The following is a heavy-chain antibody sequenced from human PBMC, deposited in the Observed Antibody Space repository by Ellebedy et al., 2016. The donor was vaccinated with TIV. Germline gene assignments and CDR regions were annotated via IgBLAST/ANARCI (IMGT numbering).Heavy chain of an antibody. CDR2: IYRGGGT. V-gene: IGHV3-53*01. CDR1: GFLVSDNF. J-gene: IGHJ4*02. Sequence: GESLKISCAASGFLVSDNFVAWVRQAPGKGLEWVSVIYRGGGTYYADSVRGRFTISRDISKNTVYLHMNSLRAEDTAIYYCAKALTDNPNTFESWGQGTLVSVST. CDR3: AKALTDNPNTFES. D-gene: IGHD1-1*01.